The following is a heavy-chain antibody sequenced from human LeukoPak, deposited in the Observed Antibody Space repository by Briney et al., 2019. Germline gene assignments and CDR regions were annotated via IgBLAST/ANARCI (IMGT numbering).Heavy chain of an antibody. CDR3: ARHDYGGNSGDY. CDR2: IGTSSSTI. Sequence: GGSLRLSCAASGFSLSDYYMSWIRQAPGKGLEWVSYIGTSSSTIYYADSVKGRFTISRDNAKNSLYLQMNSLRDEDTAVYYCARHDYGGNSGDYWGQGTLVTVSS. V-gene: IGHV3-11*04. D-gene: IGHD4-23*01. CDR1: GFSLSDYY. J-gene: IGHJ4*02.